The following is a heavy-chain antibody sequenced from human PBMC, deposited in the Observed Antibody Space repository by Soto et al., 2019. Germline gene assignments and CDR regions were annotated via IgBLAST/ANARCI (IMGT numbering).Heavy chain of an antibody. V-gene: IGHV4-34*01. CDR3: ARLGEQQLNYFDY. CDR2: INHSGST. CDR1: GGSFSGYD. D-gene: IGHD6-13*01. Sequence: SETLSLTCAVYGGSFSGYDWSWIRQPPGKGLEWIGEINHSGSTNYNPSLKSRVTISVDTSKNQFSLKLSSVTAADTAVYYCARLGEQQLNYFDYWGQGTLVTVSS. J-gene: IGHJ4*02.